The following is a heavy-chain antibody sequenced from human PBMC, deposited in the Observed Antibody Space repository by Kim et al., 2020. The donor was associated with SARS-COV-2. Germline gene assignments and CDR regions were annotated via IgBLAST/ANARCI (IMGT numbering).Heavy chain of an antibody. D-gene: IGHD3-16*02. CDR2: ISYDGSNK. J-gene: IGHJ3*02. CDR1: GFTFSSYG. CDR3: ARDCDYVWGSYRYCAFDI. V-gene: IGHV3-33*05. Sequence: GGSLRLSCAASGFTFSSYGMHWVRQAPGKGLEWVAVISYDGSNKYYADSVKGRFTISRDNSKNTLYLQMNSLRAEDTAVYYCARDCDYVWGSYRYCAFDIWGQGTMVTVSS.